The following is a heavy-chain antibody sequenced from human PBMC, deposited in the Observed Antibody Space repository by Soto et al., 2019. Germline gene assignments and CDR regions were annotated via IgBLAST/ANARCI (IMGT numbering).Heavy chain of an antibody. CDR3: ARDASPVDS. CDR1: GFTFSDYD. J-gene: IGHJ4*02. Sequence: GGSLRLSCAACGFTFSDYDISWIRHVPWKGLEWVSYISSSGSTIYYADSVKGRFTISRDNAKNSLYLQMNSLRAEDTAVYYCARDASPVDSWGQGTLVTGSS. V-gene: IGHV3-11*01. CDR2: ISSSGSTI.